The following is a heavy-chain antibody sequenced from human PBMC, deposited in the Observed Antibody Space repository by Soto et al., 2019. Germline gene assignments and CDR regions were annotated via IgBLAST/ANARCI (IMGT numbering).Heavy chain of an antibody. CDR2: IWYDGTQK. CDR1: GFTFNTYS. Sequence: GGSLRLSCEASGFTFNTYSMHWVRQPPGKGLEWLAAIWYDGTQKYYADSVKGRFIISRDNSKKTLYLEMNSLRAEDTAVYYCARAGGTTVTGIWSFVSWGQGTLVTVSS. CDR3: ARAGGTTVTGIWSFVS. D-gene: IGHD4-17*01. J-gene: IGHJ4*02. V-gene: IGHV3-33*01.